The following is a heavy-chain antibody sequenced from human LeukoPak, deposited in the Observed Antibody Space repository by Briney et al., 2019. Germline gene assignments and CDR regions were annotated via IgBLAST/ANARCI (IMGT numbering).Heavy chain of an antibody. CDR1: GGSISISDYY. Sequence: SETLSLTCSVSGGSISISDYYWGWIRQPPGKGLEWIGSIYHSGSTYYNPSLKSRVTISVDTSKNQFSLKLSSVTAADTAVYYCARMSSSPRFDYWGQGTLVTVSS. J-gene: IGHJ4*02. V-gene: IGHV4-39*07. CDR3: ARMSSSPRFDY. CDR2: IYHSGST. D-gene: IGHD6-6*01.